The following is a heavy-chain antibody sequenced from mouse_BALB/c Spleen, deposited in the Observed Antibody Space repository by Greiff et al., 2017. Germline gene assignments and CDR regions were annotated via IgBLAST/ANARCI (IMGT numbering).Heavy chain of an antibody. D-gene: IGHD2-14*01. J-gene: IGHJ4*01. Sequence: EVQLVESGGGLVQPGGSLRLSCATSGFTFTDYYMSWVRQPPGKALEWLGFIRNKANGYTTEYSASVKGRFTISRDNSQSFLYLQMNTLRAEDSATYYCARDRRYDDYAMDYWGQGTSVTVSS. CDR3: ARDRRYDDYAMDY. V-gene: IGHV7-3*02. CDR2: IRNKANGYTT. CDR1: GFTFTDYY.